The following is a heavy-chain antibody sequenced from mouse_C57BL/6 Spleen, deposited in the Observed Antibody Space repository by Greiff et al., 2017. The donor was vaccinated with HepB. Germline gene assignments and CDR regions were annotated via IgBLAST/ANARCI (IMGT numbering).Heavy chain of an antibody. CDR1: GYTFTSYW. CDR3: ARFRYFDV. V-gene: IGHV1-69*01. CDR2: IDPSDSYT. J-gene: IGHJ1*03. Sequence: VQLQQSGAELVMPGASVKLSCKASGYTFTSYWMHWVKQRPGQGLEWIGEIDPSDSYTNYNQKFKGKSTLTVDKSSSTAYMQLSSLTSEDSAVYYCARFRYFDVWGTGTTVTVSS.